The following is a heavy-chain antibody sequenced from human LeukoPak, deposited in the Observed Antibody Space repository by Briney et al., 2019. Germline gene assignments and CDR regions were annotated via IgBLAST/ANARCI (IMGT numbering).Heavy chain of an antibody. CDR3: AGWLVAYYYYYGMDV. CDR2: IYYSGST. J-gene: IGHJ6*02. D-gene: IGHD6-19*01. CDR1: GGSISSGGYY. Sequence: TSETLSLTCTVSGGSISSGGYYWSWIRQHPGKGLECIGYIYYSGSTYYNPSLKSRVTISVDTSKNQFSLKLSSVTAADTAVYYCAGWLVAYYYYYGMDVWGQGTTVTVSS. V-gene: IGHV4-31*03.